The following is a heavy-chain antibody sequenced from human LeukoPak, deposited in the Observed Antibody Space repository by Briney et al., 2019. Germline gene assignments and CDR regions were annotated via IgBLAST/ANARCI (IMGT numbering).Heavy chain of an antibody. Sequence: SETLSLTCTVSGGSISSYYWSWIRQPPGKGLEWIGTIYYSGSTYYKPSLKSRLTISVDTSKNQFSLRLTSVTAADTAVYYCARLAATANFDYWGQGTLVTVSS. CDR3: ARLAATANFDY. CDR2: IYYSGST. CDR1: GGSISSYY. V-gene: IGHV4-39*01. J-gene: IGHJ4*02. D-gene: IGHD6-13*01.